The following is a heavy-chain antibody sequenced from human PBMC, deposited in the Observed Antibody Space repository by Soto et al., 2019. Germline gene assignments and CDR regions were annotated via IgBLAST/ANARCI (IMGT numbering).Heavy chain of an antibody. J-gene: IGHJ5*02. D-gene: IGHD2-2*01. CDR2: ISLYSDGT. Sequence: QVQLVQSGGEVKRPGASVKVSCKTSGYTFSNYGITWVRQAPGQPLEWLGWISLYSDGTNYAQKFQGRVSMTTDTSTTTAYMELRSLRSDDTAGYYCARVVPGAEAWFGPWGQGTLGTVSS. V-gene: IGHV1-18*01. CDR1: GYTFSNYG. CDR3: ARVVPGAEAWFGP.